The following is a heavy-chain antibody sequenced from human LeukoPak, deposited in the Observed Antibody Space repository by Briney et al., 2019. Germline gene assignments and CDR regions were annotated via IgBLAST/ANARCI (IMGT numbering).Heavy chain of an antibody. CDR3: AREPAAAGKNWFDP. Sequence: GGSLRLSCAASGFTFSSYSMNWVRQAPGKGLEWVSYISGSSATIYYVDSVKGRFTISRDNAKNSLYLQMNSLRAEDTAVYYCAREPAAAGKNWFDPWRQGTLVTVSS. D-gene: IGHD6-25*01. CDR1: GFTFSSYS. V-gene: IGHV3-48*04. CDR2: ISGSSATI. J-gene: IGHJ5*02.